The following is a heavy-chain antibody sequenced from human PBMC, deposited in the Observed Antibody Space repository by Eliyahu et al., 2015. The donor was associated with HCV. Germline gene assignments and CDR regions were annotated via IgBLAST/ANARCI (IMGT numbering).Heavy chain of an antibody. CDR2: ISGSGGST. Sequence: EVQLLXSGGGLVQPGGSLRLSCAASGFXFSXYAXSWVRQAXGKGLXWXSAISGSGGSTYYADTVKGRFTISRDNSKNTLYLQMNSLRAEDTAVYYCAKDMSTAAPTDYYGMDVWGQGTTVTVSS. D-gene: IGHD2-21*02. V-gene: IGHV3-23*01. CDR3: AKDMSTAAPTDYYGMDV. CDR1: GFXFSXYA. J-gene: IGHJ6*02.